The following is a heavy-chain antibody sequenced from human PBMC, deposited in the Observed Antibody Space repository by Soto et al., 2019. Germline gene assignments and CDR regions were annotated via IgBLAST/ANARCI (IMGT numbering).Heavy chain of an antibody. J-gene: IGHJ4*02. CDR1: GGSVSSGSYY. Sequence: PSETLSLTCTVSGGSVSSGSYYWSWIRQPPGKGLEWIGYIYYSGSTNYNPSLKSRVTISVDTSKNQFSLKLSSVTAADTAVYYCASSLGYCTNGVCYNDYWGQGTLVTVSS. V-gene: IGHV4-61*01. D-gene: IGHD2-8*01. CDR2: IYYSGST. CDR3: ASSLGYCTNGVCYNDY.